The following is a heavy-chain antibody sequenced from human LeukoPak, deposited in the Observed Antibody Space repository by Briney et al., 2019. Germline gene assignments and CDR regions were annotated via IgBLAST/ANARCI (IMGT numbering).Heavy chain of an antibody. Sequence: SQTLSLTCAISGDSVSSINGAWNWIRQSPSRGLEWLGRTYYRSKWYDEYAVSMRGRITTNPDTSMNQFSLHLLSVTPEDTAVYYCARDLGNTGWYTFDYWGQGTLVTVSS. CDR2: TYYRSKWYD. J-gene: IGHJ4*02. CDR3: ARDLGNTGWYTFDY. D-gene: IGHD6-19*01. V-gene: IGHV6-1*01. CDR1: GDSVSSINGA.